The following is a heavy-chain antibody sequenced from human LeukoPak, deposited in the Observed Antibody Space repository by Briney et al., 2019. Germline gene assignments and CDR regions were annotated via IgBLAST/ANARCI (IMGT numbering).Heavy chain of an antibody. CDR1: GGSIYSTSYY. D-gene: IGHD6-19*01. V-gene: IGHV4-39*07. CDR2: LYYSGST. Sequence: SETLSLTCTVSGGSIYSTSYYWGWIRQPPGKGLQWIGSLYYSGSTYYNPSLKSRVTISVDTSKKQFSLNLRSVTAADTAVYYCVTEDGYLNGWPWIWGQGVLVTVSS. J-gene: IGHJ4*02. CDR3: VTEDGYLNGWPWI.